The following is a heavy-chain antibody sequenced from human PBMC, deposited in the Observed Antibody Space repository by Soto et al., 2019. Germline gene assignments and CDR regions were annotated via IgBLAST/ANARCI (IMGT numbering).Heavy chain of an antibody. CDR3: ASRPENSSSWYYYGMDV. CDR2: IIPIFGTA. CDR1: GGTFSSYA. J-gene: IGHJ6*02. Sequence: QVQLVQSGAEVKKPGSSVKVSCKASGGTFSSYAISWVRQAPGQGLEWMGGIIPIFGTANYAQKFQGRVTITADESTSTAYMELSSLRSEDTAVYYCASRPENSSSWYYYGMDVWGQGTTVTVSS. D-gene: IGHD6-13*01. V-gene: IGHV1-69*12.